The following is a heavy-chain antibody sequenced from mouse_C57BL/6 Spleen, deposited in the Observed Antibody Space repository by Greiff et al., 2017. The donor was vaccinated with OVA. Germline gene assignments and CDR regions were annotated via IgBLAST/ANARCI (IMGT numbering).Heavy chain of an antibody. CDR3: ARGDYDVWFAY. V-gene: IGHV1-52*01. J-gene: IGHJ3*01. CDR2: IDPSDSET. CDR1: GYTFPSYW. Sequence: QVQLKQPGAVLVRPGSSVKLSCKASGYTFPSYWMHWVKQRPIQGLEWIGNIDPSDSETHYNQKFKDKATLTVDKSSSTAYMQLSSLTAEDSAVYYCARGDYDVWFAYWGQGTLVTVSA. D-gene: IGHD2-4*01.